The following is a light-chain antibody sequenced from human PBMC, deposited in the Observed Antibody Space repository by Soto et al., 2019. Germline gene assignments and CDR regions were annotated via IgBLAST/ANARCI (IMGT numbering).Light chain of an antibody. CDR3: SSYSRSINYV. V-gene: IGLV2-8*01. Sequence: QSVLTQPPSASGSPGQAVTISCTGTNNDIGGYTYVSWYQQLPGKAPKLMIYEVNKRPSGIPDRFSGSKSGNTASLTVSGLQPEDGAEYFCSSYSRSINYVFGTGTKGTVL. J-gene: IGLJ1*01. CDR2: EVN. CDR1: NNDIGGYTY.